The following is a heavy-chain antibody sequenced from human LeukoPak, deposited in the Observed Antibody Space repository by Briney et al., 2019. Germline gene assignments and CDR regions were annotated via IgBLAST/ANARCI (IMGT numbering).Heavy chain of an antibody. Sequence: GGSLRLSCAASGFTFSSYSMNWVRQAPGKGLEWVSYISSSSSTIYYADSVKGRFTISRDNAKNSLYLQMNSLRAEDTAVYYCAREYGGNTPSYYYGMDVWGQGTTVTVSS. V-gene: IGHV3-48*04. CDR1: GFTFSSYS. J-gene: IGHJ6*02. CDR3: AREYGGNTPSYYYGMDV. D-gene: IGHD4-23*01. CDR2: ISSSSSTI.